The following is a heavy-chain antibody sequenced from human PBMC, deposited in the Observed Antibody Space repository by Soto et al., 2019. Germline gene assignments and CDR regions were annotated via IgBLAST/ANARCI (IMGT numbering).Heavy chain of an antibody. D-gene: IGHD2-2*01. CDR1: GYTFTSYG. Sequence: ASVKVSCKASGYTFTSYGISWVRQAPGQGLEWMGWISAYNGNTNYAQKLQGRVTMTTDTSTSTDYMELRSLRSDDKAVYYCARDIVVVPAAIGNRSYYCYGMDVWGQGTMVTVSS. CDR3: ARDIVVVPAAIGNRSYYCYGMDV. CDR2: ISAYNGNT. J-gene: IGHJ6*02. V-gene: IGHV1-18*04.